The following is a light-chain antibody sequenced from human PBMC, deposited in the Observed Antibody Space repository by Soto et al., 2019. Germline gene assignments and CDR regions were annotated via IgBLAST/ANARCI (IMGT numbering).Light chain of an antibody. V-gene: IGKV3-20*01. J-gene: IGKJ2*01. CDR2: GAS. Sequence: IVLTQSKGTLSLSPGERSNKSCRASQSVSSNYLAWYQQRPGQAPRVLIYGASSRATGIPDRFSGSGSGTDFTLTISRLEPEDFAVYFCHHYGNSPPNTFGQGTKVDIK. CDR1: QSVSSNY. CDR3: HHYGNSPPNT.